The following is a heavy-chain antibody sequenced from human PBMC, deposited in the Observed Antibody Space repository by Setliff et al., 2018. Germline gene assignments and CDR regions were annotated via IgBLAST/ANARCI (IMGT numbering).Heavy chain of an antibody. CDR2: INHSGST. J-gene: IGHJ2*01. CDR3: ARAQVVFAISAPVWYFEV. V-gene: IGHV4-34*01. Sequence: PSETLSLTCTVYGGSFSDYYWGWIRQSPGKRPEWIAEINHSGSTNYNPSLKSRVSISVEKSKNQFSLKLTSVTAADTAVYYCARAQVVFAISAPVWYFEVWGRGTQVTVSS. D-gene: IGHD2-21*01. CDR1: GGSFSDYY.